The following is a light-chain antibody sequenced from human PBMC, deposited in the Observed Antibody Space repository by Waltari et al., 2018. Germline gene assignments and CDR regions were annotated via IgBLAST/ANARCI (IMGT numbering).Light chain of an antibody. CDR3: QQYYSLPWA. Sequence: DIVMTQSPDSLAMSLGERATINCKSSQSVLFNFNNKNYLGWYQHKPGRPPKPLIYWASTRESGVPDRFSGSGSGTDFNLTISSLQAEDVAVYYCQQYYSLPWAFGQGTKVEIK. J-gene: IGKJ1*01. CDR1: QSVLFNFNNKNY. V-gene: IGKV4-1*01. CDR2: WAS.